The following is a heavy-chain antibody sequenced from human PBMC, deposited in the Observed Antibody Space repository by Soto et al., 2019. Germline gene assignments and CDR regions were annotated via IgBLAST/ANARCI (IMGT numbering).Heavy chain of an antibody. J-gene: IGHJ5*02. CDR1: GGTFSSYA. V-gene: IGHV1-69*01. D-gene: IGHD3-9*01. Sequence: QVQLVQSGAEVKKPGSSVKVSCKASGGTFSSYAISWVRQAPGQGLEWMGGIIPIFGTANYAQKFQGRVTITADESTSKAYRVLSSVRSEYTAVYYCARDGVNYDILTGYRFYNWFDPWGQGTLVTVSS. CDR3: ARDGVNYDILTGYRFYNWFDP. CDR2: IIPIFGTA.